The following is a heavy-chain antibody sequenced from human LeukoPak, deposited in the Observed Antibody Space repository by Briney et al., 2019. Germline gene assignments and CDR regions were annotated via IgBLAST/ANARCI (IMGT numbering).Heavy chain of an antibody. Sequence: SVKVSCKASGGTFSSYAISWVRQAPGQGLEWMGGIIPIFGTANYAQKFQGRVTITTDESSSTAYMELSSLRSEDTAVYYCARSDYGDYNFDYWGQGTLVTVSS. CDR2: IIPIFGTA. CDR1: GGTFSSYA. CDR3: ARSDYGDYNFDY. J-gene: IGHJ4*02. V-gene: IGHV1-69*05. D-gene: IGHD4-17*01.